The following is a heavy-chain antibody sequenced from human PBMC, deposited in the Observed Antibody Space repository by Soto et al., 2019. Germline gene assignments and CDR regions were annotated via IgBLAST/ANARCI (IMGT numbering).Heavy chain of an antibody. D-gene: IGHD1-26*01. V-gene: IGHV1-69*01. J-gene: IGHJ3*02. CDR3: ARVSYSGSYYGGGAFDI. Sequence: QVQLVQSGAEVKKPGSSVKVSCKASGGTFSSYAISWVRQAPGQGLEWMGGIIPIFGTANYAQKFQGRVTITADEPTSTAYMELSSLRSEDTAVYYCARVSYSGSYYGGGAFDIWGQGTMVTVSS. CDR2: IIPIFGTA. CDR1: GGTFSSYA.